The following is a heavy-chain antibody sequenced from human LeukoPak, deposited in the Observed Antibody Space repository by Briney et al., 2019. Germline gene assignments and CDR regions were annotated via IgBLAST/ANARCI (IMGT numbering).Heavy chain of an antibody. CDR1: GGSFSGYY. V-gene: IGHV4-34*01. CDR3: ASDGGKPVKYYYYGMDV. CDR2: INHSGST. Sequence: SETLSLTCAVYGGSFSGYYWSWIRQPPGKGLEWIGEINHSGSTNYNPSLKSRVTISVDTSKNQFSPKLSSVTAADTAVYYCASDGGKPVKYYYYGMDVWGQGTTVTVSS. J-gene: IGHJ6*02.